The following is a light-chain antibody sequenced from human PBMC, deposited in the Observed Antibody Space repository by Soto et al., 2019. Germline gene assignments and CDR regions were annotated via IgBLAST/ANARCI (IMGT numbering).Light chain of an antibody. J-gene: IGLJ2*01. CDR1: SSDVGGYNL. Sequence: QSALTQPASVSGSPGQSITIPCTGTSSDVGGYNLVSWYQQHPGKAPKLMIYEVTKRPSGVSLRFSGSKSGNTASLTISGLQTEDEADYYCCSYASSRTHVIFGGGTKLTVL. V-gene: IGLV2-23*02. CDR2: EVT. CDR3: CSYASSRTHVI.